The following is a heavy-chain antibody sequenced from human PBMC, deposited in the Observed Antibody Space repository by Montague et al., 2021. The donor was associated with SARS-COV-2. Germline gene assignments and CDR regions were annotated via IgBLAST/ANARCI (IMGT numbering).Heavy chain of an antibody. V-gene: IGHV2-70*01. CDR1: GFSLNTSGMC. Sequence: PALVNPTQTLTLTCTFSGFSLNTSGMCVSWIRQPPGKALEWLALIDWDEDQYYSTSLKTRLTISKDTSKNQVVLTMTSMDPIDTATYYCARSYGDYRDSYFDYWGQGTLVTVSS. CDR3: ARSYGDYRDSYFDY. D-gene: IGHD4-17*01. J-gene: IGHJ4*02. CDR2: IDWDEDQ.